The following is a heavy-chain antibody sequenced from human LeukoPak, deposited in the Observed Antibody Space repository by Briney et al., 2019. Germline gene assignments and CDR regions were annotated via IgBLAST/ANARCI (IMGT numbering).Heavy chain of an antibody. CDR2: ISSSSSYI. J-gene: IGHJ4*02. Sequence: GGSLRLSCAASGFTFSSYSMNWVRQAPGKGLEWVSSISSSSSYIYYADSAKGRFTISRDNAKNSLYLQMNSLRAEDTAVYYCARDEGSSYGWGYFDYWGQGTLVTVSS. V-gene: IGHV3-21*01. CDR1: GFTFSSYS. CDR3: ARDEGSSYGWGYFDY. D-gene: IGHD5-18*01.